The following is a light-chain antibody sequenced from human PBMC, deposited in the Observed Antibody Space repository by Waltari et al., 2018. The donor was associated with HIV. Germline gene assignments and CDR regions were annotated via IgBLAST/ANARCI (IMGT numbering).Light chain of an antibody. CDR1: SGRGKYA. J-gene: IGLJ3*02. CDR3: QTWDTGIQV. Sequence: QVVLTQSPSASASLGASVKLTCTLSSGRGKYAIAWHHQQPEKGPRYLLRLSTNGSHTKGDGIPDCFSGSSSGAERYLVISSLQSEDEADYYCQTWDTGIQVFGGGTKLTVL. V-gene: IGLV4-69*01. CDR2: LSTNGSH.